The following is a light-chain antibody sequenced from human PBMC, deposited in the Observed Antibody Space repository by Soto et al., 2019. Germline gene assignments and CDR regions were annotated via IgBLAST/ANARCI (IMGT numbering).Light chain of an antibody. CDR3: QSYDSSLSGVV. Sequence: QSVLTQPPSVSGAPGQTVTISCTGSSSNIGARYEVHWYQQLPGTAPKLLICEDIKRPSGIPDRFSGSKSGASASLAITGLLSEDEAEYYCQSYDSSLSGVVFGGGTKLTVL. V-gene: IGLV1-40*01. CDR1: SSNIGARYE. J-gene: IGLJ2*01. CDR2: EDI.